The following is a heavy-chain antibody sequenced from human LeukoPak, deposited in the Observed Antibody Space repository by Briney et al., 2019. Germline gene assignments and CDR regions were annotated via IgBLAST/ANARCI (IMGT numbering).Heavy chain of an antibody. V-gene: IGHV1-69*04. CDR2: IIPILGIA. CDR3: ARDRYYYDSSGPFDY. D-gene: IGHD3-22*01. J-gene: IGHJ4*02. CDR1: GGTFSSHA. Sequence: GASVKVSCKASGGTFSSHAISWVRQAPGQGLEWMGRIIPILGIANYAQKFQGRVTITADKSTSTAYMELSSLRSEDTAVYYCARDRYYYDSSGPFDYWGQGTLVTVSS.